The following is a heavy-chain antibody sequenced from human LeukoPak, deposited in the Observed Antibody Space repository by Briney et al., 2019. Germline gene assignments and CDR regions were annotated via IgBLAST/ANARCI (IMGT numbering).Heavy chain of an antibody. V-gene: IGHV3-23*01. CDR2: IDSSGVAT. CDR3: AKAQEWRAFPGDSLDY. D-gene: IGHD3-3*01. J-gene: IGHJ4*02. Sequence: GGSLRLSCAASGFTFSDYAMNWVRQAPGKGLEWVSSIDSSGVATDSADSVMGRFTISRDNSKNSVYLQMRSLRAEDTAIYYCAKAQEWRAFPGDSLDYWGQGALVTVSS. CDR1: GFTFSDYA.